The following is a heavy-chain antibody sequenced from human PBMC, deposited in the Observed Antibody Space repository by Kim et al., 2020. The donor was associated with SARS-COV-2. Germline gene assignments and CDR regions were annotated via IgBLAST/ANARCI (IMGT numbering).Heavy chain of an antibody. D-gene: IGHD2-15*01. J-gene: IGHJ4*02. Sequence: GGSLRLSCTASGFTFSHYAITWARQAPGTGLEWVSTISGRGDSTDYADSVKGRFTISRDNSKNTVFLQMNSLRAEDTAIYYCARAVRGWYFDYWGRGTLVTVSS. CDR1: GFTFSHYA. V-gene: IGHV3-23*01. CDR2: ISGRGDST. CDR3: ARAVRGWYFDY.